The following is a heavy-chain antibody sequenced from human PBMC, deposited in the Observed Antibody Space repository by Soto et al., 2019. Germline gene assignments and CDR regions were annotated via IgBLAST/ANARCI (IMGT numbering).Heavy chain of an antibody. Sequence: PGGSLRLSCAGSAFTFSNYAMAWVRQAPGKGLEWVSSIAGSGGDISYADSVKGRFTISRDNSKSTLFLQMGSLRAEDTAIYYCAKKYYGTCPFDYWGQGTLVTVSS. CDR2: IAGSGGDI. CDR3: AKKYYGTCPFDY. D-gene: IGHD3-16*01. J-gene: IGHJ4*02. CDR1: AFTFSNYA. V-gene: IGHV3-23*01.